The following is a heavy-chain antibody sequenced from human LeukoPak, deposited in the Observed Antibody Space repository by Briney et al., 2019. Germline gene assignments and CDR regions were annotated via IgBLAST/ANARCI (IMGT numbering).Heavy chain of an antibody. V-gene: IGHV1-69*04. J-gene: IGHJ4*02. D-gene: IGHD3-10*01. CDR2: IIPILGIA. CDR3: ASLYYYGSGTRDY. Sequence: SVKVSCKASGGTFSSYAISWVRQAPGQGLEWMGRIIPILGIANYAQKFRGRVTITADKSTSTAYMELSSLRSEDTAVYYCASLYYYGSGTRDYWGQGTLVTVSS. CDR1: GGTFSSYA.